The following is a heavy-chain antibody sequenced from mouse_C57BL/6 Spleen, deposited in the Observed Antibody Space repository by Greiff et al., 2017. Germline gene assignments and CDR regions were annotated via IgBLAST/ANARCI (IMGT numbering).Heavy chain of an antibody. CDR1: GYSFTSYY. Sequence: VQLQQSGPELVKPGASVKISCKASGYSFTSYYIHWVKQRPGQGLEWIGWIYPGSGNTKYNEKFKGKATLTADTSSSTAYMQLSSLTSEDSAVYYCAREEDYSNYDAMDYWGQGTSVTVSS. V-gene: IGHV1-66*01. CDR3: AREEDYSNYDAMDY. J-gene: IGHJ4*01. CDR2: IYPGSGNT. D-gene: IGHD2-5*01.